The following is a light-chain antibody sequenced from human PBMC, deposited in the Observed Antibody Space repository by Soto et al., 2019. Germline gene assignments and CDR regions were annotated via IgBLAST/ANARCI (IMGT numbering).Light chain of an antibody. CDR3: CSHAGPPYYV. J-gene: IGLJ1*01. CDR1: SSDVGNYNL. CDR2: EGS. Sequence: QSVLTQPASVSGSPGQSITISCTGTSSDVGNYNLVSWYQHHPGKAPKLMIYEGSRRPSGVSNRFSGSKSGHTASLTISGLQAEDEANYYCCSHAGPPYYVSGPGTKVPVL. V-gene: IGLV2-23*01.